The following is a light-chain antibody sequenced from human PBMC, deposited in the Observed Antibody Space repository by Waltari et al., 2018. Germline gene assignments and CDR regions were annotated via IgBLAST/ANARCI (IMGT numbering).Light chain of an antibody. CDR2: AAS. V-gene: IGKV1-12*01. J-gene: IGKJ2*01. Sequence: DIQMTQSPTSVSASVGDRVTITCRASRGISNWLAWYLQKSGQAPKLLIDAASNLQSGVPSRFSGSGAATDFTLTINSLQPEDFATYYCQQANSFPPTFGQGTKVEIK. CDR1: RGISNW. CDR3: QQANSFPPT.